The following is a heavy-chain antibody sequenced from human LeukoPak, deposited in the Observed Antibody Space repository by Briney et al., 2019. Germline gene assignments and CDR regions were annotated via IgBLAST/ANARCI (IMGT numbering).Heavy chain of an antibody. CDR2: INPNSGGT. J-gene: IGHJ5*02. V-gene: IGHV1-2*02. D-gene: IGHD6-6*01. CDR3: ARYGKAARPLYDWFDP. CDR1: VSTFTVNY. Sequence: ASVKVSCKASVSTFTVNYLHWERHPPGQGLEWMGWINPNSGGTNYAQKFQGRVTMTRDTSISTAYMELSRLRSDDTVLFYWARYGKAARPLYDWFDPWGQGTLVTVPS.